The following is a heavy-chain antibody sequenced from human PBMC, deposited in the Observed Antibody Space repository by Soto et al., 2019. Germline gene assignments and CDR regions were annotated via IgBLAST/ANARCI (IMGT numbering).Heavy chain of an antibody. CDR2: ISWNSGSI. V-gene: IGHV3-9*01. CDR1: GFTFDDYA. CDR3: AKDITMIVVVPTFDY. D-gene: IGHD3-22*01. J-gene: IGHJ4*02. Sequence: PGGSLRLSCAASGFTFDDYAMHWVRQAPGKGLEWVSGISWNSGSIGYADSVQGRFTISRDNAKNSLYLQMNSLRAEDTALYYCAKDITMIVVVPTFDYWGQGTLVTVSS.